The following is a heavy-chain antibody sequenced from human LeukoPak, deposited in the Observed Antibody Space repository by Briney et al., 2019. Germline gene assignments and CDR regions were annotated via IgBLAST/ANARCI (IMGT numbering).Heavy chain of an antibody. CDR1: GGSFSGYY. J-gene: IGHJ4*02. V-gene: IGHV4-59*01. CDR3: ASLLEDYYGSYYFDY. CDR2: IYYSGST. D-gene: IGHD3-10*01. Sequence: SETLSLTCAVYGGSFSGYYWSWIRQPPGKGLEWIGYIYYSGSTNYNPSLKSRVTISVDTSKNQFSLKLSSVTAADTAVYYCASLLEDYYGSYYFDYWGQGTLVTVSS.